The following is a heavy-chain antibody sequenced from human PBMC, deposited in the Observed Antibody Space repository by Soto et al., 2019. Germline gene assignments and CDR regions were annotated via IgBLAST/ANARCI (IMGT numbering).Heavy chain of an antibody. CDR1: GFTFSSYG. J-gene: IGHJ4*02. CDR2: ISYDGSNK. CDR3: AKDHVSLWFGEFTMYFDY. Sequence: QVQLVESGGGVVQPGRSLRLSCAASGFTFSSYGMHWVRQAPGKGLEWVAVISYDGSNKYYADSVKGRFTISRDNSKNTLYLQMNSLRAEDTAVYYCAKDHVSLWFGEFTMYFDYWGQGTLVTVSS. V-gene: IGHV3-30*18. D-gene: IGHD3-10*01.